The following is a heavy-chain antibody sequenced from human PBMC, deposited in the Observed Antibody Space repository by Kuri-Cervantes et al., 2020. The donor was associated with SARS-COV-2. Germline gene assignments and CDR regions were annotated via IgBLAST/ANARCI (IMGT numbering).Heavy chain of an antibody. V-gene: IGHV4-4*07. J-gene: IGHJ6*01. CDR3: ARGVGAAVAGTLITIYYYYGMDV. CDR1: GGSISSYY. D-gene: IGHD6-19*01. Sequence: SETLSLTCTVSGGSISSYYWSWIRQPAGKGLEWIGRIYTSGSTNYNPSLKSRVTMSVDTSKNQFSLKLSSVTAADTAVYYCARGVGAAVAGTLITIYYYYGMDVWGQGTTVTGAS. CDR2: IYTSGST.